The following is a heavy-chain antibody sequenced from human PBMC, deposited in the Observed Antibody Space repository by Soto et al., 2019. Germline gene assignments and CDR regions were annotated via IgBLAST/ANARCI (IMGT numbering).Heavy chain of an antibody. CDR1: GFAFSSYS. Sequence: SGGSLRLSCAVSGFAFSSYSVNWVRQAPGKGLEWVSSISTSGYIYYADSVKGRFAISRDNAKNSLFLQMTSLRVEDTAVYYCARGADYSNSNFDYWGQGTLVTVSS. V-gene: IGHV3-21*01. CDR3: ARGADYSNSNFDY. D-gene: IGHD4-4*01. J-gene: IGHJ4*02. CDR2: ISTSGYI.